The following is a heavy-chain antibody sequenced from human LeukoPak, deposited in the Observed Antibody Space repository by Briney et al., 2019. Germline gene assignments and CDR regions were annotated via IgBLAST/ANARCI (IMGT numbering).Heavy chain of an antibody. J-gene: IGHJ4*02. CDR2: IKCDGSSI. CDR3: ARDLDFGGYSNFDY. Sequence: GGSLRLSCAASGFTFSSYWMHWVRQAPGKGLVWVSRIKCDGSSIMYADSVKGRFTITGDNAKSTLYLQMNSLRAEDTAVYYCARDLDFGGYSNFDYWGQGTLVTVSS. CDR1: GFTFSSYW. D-gene: IGHD4-23*01. V-gene: IGHV3-74*03.